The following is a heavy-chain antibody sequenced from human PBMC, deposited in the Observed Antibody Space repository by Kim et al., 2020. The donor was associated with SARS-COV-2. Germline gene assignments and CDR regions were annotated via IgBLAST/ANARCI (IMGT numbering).Heavy chain of an antibody. CDR3: ARTYYDYVWGSYRSYYFDY. CDR1: GGSISSSSYY. CDR2: IYYSGST. D-gene: IGHD3-16*02. V-gene: IGHV4-39*01. Sequence: SETLSLTCTVSGGSISSSSYYWGWIRQPPGKGLEWIGSIYYSGSTYYNPSLKSRVTISVDTSKNQFSLKLSSVTAADTAVYYCARTYYDYVWGSYRSYYFDYWGQGTLVTVSS. J-gene: IGHJ4*02.